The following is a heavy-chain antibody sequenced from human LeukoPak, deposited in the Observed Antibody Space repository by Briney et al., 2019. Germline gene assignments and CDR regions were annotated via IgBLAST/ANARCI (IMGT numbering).Heavy chain of an antibody. D-gene: IGHD6-13*01. V-gene: IGHV3-30-3*01. CDR1: GFTFSSYA. J-gene: IGHJ6*02. Sequence: GGSLRLSCAASGFTFSSYAMHWVRQAPGKGLEWVAVISYDGSNKYYADSVKGRFTISRDNSKNTLYLQMNSLRAEDTAVYYCARGIARPTAYYYYGMDVWGQGTTVTVSS. CDR2: ISYDGSNK. CDR3: ARGIARPTAYYYYGMDV.